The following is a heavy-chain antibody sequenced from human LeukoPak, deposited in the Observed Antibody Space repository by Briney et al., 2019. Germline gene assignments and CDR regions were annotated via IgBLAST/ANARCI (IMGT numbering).Heavy chain of an antibody. CDR1: GGTFSSYA. D-gene: IGHD5-18*01. V-gene: IGHV1-69*06. CDR2: IIPIFGTA. J-gene: IGHJ6*03. Sequence: SVKVSCKASGGTFSSYAISWVRQAPGQGLEWMGGIIPIFGTANCAQKFQGRVTITADKSTSTAYMELSSLRSEDTAVYYCATKGRGYSYGYLTYYYYMDVWGKGTTVTVSS. CDR3: ATKGRGYSYGYLTYYYYMDV.